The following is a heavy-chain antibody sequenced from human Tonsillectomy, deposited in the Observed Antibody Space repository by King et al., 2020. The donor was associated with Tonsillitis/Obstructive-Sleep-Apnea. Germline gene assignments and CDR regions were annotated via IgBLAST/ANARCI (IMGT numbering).Heavy chain of an antibody. D-gene: IGHD3/OR15-3a*01. CDR3: ARVDRSWNFDL. J-gene: IGHJ2*01. CDR1: GGSISSYY. V-gene: IGHV4-59*01. Sequence: QLQESGPGLVKPSETLSLTCTVSGGSISSYYWSWIRQPPGKGLEWIGYIYYSGVTNYNPSLKSRVTISVDTSNNQFSLKLSSVTAADTAVYYCARVDRSWNFDLWGRGTLVTVSS. CDR2: IYYSGVT.